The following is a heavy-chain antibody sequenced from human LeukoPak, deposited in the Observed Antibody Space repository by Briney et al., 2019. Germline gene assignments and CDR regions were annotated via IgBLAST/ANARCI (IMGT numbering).Heavy chain of an antibody. CDR2: IYYRGST. J-gene: IGHJ6*02. CDR1: GGSISNYY. Sequence: PSETLSLTSTVSGGSISNYYWSWIRQPPGKGLEWIGYIYYRGSTNYNPSLKSRVTISVDTSKNQFSLKLSSVTAADTAVYYCARLEPSGYYYYYGMDVWGQGTTVTVSS. D-gene: IGHD1-1*01. V-gene: IGHV4-59*08. CDR3: ARLEPSGYYYYYGMDV.